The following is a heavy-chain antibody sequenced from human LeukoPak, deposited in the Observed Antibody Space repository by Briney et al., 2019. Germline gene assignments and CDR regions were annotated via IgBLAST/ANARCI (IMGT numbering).Heavy chain of an antibody. CDR2: ISSSSSYI. J-gene: IGHJ6*02. CDR3: ARDREVTIYYYYGMDV. V-gene: IGHV3-21*01. CDR1: GFTFSSYS. D-gene: IGHD4-17*01. Sequence: PGGSLRLSCAASGFTFSSYSMNWVRQAPGKGLEWVSSISSSSSYIYYADSVKGRFTISRDNAKNSLYLQMNSLRAEDTAVYYCARDREVTIYYYYGMDVWGQGTTVTVSS.